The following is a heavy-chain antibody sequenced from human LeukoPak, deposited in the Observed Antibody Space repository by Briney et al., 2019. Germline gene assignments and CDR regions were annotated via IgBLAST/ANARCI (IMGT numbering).Heavy chain of an antibody. CDR2: ISDDGSDP. CDR3: AKDWSCAS. CDR1: GFTFRNYA. D-gene: IGHD3-16*01. V-gene: IGHV3-23*01. Sequence: GGSLRLSCAASGFTFRNYAMTWVRQAPGKGLEWVSAISDDGSDPKNAVTVKGRFTISRDNSKNKLYLQMNSLRAEDTAIYFCAKDWSCASWGQGALVTVSS. J-gene: IGHJ4*02.